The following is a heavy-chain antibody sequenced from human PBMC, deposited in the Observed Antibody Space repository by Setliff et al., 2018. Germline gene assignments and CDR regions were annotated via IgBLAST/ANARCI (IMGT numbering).Heavy chain of an antibody. D-gene: IGHD2-2*01. CDR3: ARAHSSTLSVHDY. Sequence: HPGGSLRLSCAASGFTFSSYWMSWVRQAPGKGLEWVANIKQDGREKYYVDSVKGRFTISTDNAKNSLYLQMNSLRAEDTAVYYCARAHSSTLSVHDYWGQGTLVTVSS. CDR2: IKQDGREK. J-gene: IGHJ4*02. CDR1: GFTFSSYW. V-gene: IGHV3-7*01.